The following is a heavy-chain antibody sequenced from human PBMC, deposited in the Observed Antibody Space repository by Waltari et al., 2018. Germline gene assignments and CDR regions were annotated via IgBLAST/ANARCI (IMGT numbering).Heavy chain of an antibody. Sequence: QVQLQQWGAGLLKPSETLSLTCAVYGGSFSGYYWSWIRQPPGKGLELMGEISHSGTTNYNPSLKSRVTISLDTSKNQFSLKLSSVTAADTAVYYCARQEIIVEVTGDAFDIWGQGTMVTVSS. CDR1: GGSFSGYY. CDR3: ARQEIIVEVTGDAFDI. D-gene: IGHD2-21*02. CDR2: ISHSGTT. V-gene: IGHV4-34*01. J-gene: IGHJ3*02.